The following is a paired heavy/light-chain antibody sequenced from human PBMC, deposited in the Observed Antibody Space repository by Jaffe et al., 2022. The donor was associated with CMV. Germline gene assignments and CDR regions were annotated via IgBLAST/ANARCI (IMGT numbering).Heavy chain of an antibody. J-gene: IGHJ2*01. V-gene: IGHV1-8*01. CDR2: MNPNSGNT. CDR3: ARAAQDYDSSGYVTIYWYFDL. CDR1: GYTFTSYD. D-gene: IGHD3-22*01. Sequence: QVQLVQSGAEVKKPGASVKVSCKASGYTFTSYDINWVRQATGQGLEWMGWMNPNSGNTGYAQKFQGRVTMTRNTSISTAYMELSSLRSEDTAVYYCARAAQDYDSSGYVTIYWYFDLWGRGTLVTVSS.
Light chain of an antibody. Sequence: SSELTQDPAVSVALGQTVRITCQGDSLRSYYASWYQQKPGQAPVLVIYGKNNRPSGIPDRFSGSSSGNTASLTITGAQAEDEADYYCNSRDSSGNLVVFGGGTKLTVL. J-gene: IGLJ2*01. CDR2: GKN. CDR3: NSRDSSGNLVV. CDR1: SLRSYY. V-gene: IGLV3-19*01.